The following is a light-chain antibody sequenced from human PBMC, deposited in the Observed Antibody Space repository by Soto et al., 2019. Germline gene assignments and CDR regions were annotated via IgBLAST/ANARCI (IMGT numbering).Light chain of an antibody. J-gene: IGKJ3*01. CDR2: KAS. CDR1: QSISSW. V-gene: IGKV1-5*03. CDR3: QQYHTHPFT. Sequence: DIQMTQSPSTLSASVGDRVTIICRASQSISSWLAWYQQKAGKAPKLLISKASNLDSGVPSRFSGSGSGTEFNLTISSLQPEDFATYYCQQYHTHPFTFGPGTKVDIK.